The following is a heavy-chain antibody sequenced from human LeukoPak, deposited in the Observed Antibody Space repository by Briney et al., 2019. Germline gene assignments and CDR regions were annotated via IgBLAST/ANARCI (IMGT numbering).Heavy chain of an antibody. J-gene: IGHJ4*02. D-gene: IGHD1-14*01. Sequence: SQTLSLTCTASGGSISSGGYYWSWIRQHPGKGLEWIGYIYYSGSTYYNPSLKSRVTISVDTSKNQFSLKLSSVTAADTAVYYRARGTDPEYYFDYWGQGTLVTVSS. V-gene: IGHV4-31*03. CDR3: ARGTDPEYYFDY. CDR1: GGSISSGGYY. CDR2: IYYSGST.